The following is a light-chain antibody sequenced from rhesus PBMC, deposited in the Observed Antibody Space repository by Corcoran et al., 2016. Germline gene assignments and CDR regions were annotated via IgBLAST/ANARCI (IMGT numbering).Light chain of an antibody. J-gene: IGKJ2*01. Sequence: DIQMTQSPSSLSASVGDTVTITCRARQSISSWLAWYQQKPRKAPKLLNNKASTLQSGVPPRFSGSGTGTDFTLTISSLQSEDFATYYCQQYSSSPYSFGQGTKVEIK. CDR2: KAS. V-gene: IGKV1-22*01. CDR1: QSISSW. CDR3: QQYSSSPYS.